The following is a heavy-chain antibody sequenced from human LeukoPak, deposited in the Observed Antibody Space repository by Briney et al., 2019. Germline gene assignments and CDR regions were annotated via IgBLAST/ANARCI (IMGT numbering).Heavy chain of an antibody. J-gene: IGHJ3*02. CDR3: ARALRAFDI. V-gene: IGHV4-59*12. D-gene: IGHD5/OR15-5a*01. Sequence: SETLSLTCTVSGDFITAYYWSWVRQPPGKGLEWIGYIYYNGSTNYNTSLKSRVTISVDSSKNQVSLQLNSVTVADTAVYYCARALRAFDIWGQGTMVTVSS. CDR2: IYYNGST. CDR1: GDFITAYY.